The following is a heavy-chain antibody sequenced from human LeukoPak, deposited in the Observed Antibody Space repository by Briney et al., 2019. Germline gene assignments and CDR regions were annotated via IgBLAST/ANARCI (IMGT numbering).Heavy chain of an antibody. CDR3: ARHEEEDGYNPKTFHY. V-gene: IGHV4-39*01. CDR1: GVSISSSNCY. D-gene: IGHD5-24*01. Sequence: SETLSLTCTVSGVSISSSNCYWGWVRQPPGMGLELNGSIHYSGSTSYNPSIKSRITLSVDTSNNQFSLRLSFVTAADAAVYYCARHEEEDGYNPKTFHYWGQGTLVTVSS. J-gene: IGHJ4*02. CDR2: IHYSGST.